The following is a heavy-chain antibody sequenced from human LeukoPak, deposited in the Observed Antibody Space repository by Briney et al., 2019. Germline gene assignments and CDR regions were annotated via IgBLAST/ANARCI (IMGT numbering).Heavy chain of an antibody. D-gene: IGHD1-1*01. Sequence: ASVKVSCKVSGYTLIELSMHWVRQAPGKGLEWMGGFDPEDGETIYAQKFQGRVTMTEDTSTDTAYMELSSLRSEDTAVYYCATGDGATGTSFDYWGQGTLVTVSS. CDR3: ATGDGATGTSFDY. V-gene: IGHV1-24*01. CDR1: GYTLIELS. J-gene: IGHJ4*02. CDR2: FDPEDGET.